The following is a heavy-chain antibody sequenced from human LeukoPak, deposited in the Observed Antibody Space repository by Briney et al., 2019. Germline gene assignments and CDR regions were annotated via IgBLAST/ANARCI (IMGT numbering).Heavy chain of an antibody. V-gene: IGHV4-61*02. J-gene: IGHJ5*02. Sequence: SQTLSLTCTVSGGSISSGSYYWNWIRQPAGKGLEWIGRIYTSGSTNYNPSLKSRVTISVDTSKNQFSLKLSSVTAADTAVYYCARERAPHYGSGSYKAFSWGQGTLVTVSS. CDR2: IYTSGST. CDR1: GGSISSGSYY. D-gene: IGHD3-10*01. CDR3: ARERAPHYGSGSYKAFS.